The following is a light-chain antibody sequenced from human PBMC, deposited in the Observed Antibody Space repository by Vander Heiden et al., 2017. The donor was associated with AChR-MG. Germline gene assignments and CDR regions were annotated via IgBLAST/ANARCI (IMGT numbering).Light chain of an antibody. V-gene: IGLV3-1*01. CDR2: QDS. CDR3: QAWDSSSFYV. CDR1: ELGDKY. Sequence: SHELSQPPSVSASQRQTASITCSGDELGDKYACWCQQKPGQSPVLVIYQDSKRPTGIPERFSGSNSGNTATLAISGTQAMDEADYYCQAWDSSSFYVFGTGTKVTVL. J-gene: IGLJ1*01.